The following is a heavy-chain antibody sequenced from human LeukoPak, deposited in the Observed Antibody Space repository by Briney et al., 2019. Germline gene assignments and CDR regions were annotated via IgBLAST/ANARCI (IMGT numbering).Heavy chain of an antibody. V-gene: IGHV4-61*01. J-gene: IGHJ4*02. Sequence: ASETLSLTCTVSGGSVSSGSYYWSWIRQPPGKGLEWIGYIYYSGSTNYNPSLKSRVTISVDTSKNQFSLKLSSVTAADTAVYYCASSETYELSAAYWGQGTLVTVSS. D-gene: IGHD2/OR15-2a*01. CDR3: ASSETYELSAAY. CDR2: IYYSGST. CDR1: GGSVSSGSYY.